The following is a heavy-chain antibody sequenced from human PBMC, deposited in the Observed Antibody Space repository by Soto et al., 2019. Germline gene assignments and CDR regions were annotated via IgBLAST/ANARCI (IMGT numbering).Heavy chain of an antibody. CDR3: ARLDDSSGYYSDYYYGMDV. D-gene: IGHD3-22*01. CDR1: EYSFTSYW. J-gene: IGHJ6*02. V-gene: IGHV5-51*01. CDR2: IYPGDSDT. Sequence: PGESLKISCKGSEYSFTSYWIGWVRQMPGKGLEWMGIIYPGDSDTRYSPSFQGQVTISADKSISTAYLQWSSLKASDTAMYYCARLDDSSGYYSDYYYGMDVWGQGTTVTVSS.